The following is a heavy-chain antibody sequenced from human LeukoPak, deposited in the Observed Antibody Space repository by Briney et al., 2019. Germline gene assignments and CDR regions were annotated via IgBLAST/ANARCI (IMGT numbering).Heavy chain of an antibody. CDR2: IIPIFGTA. CDR1: GGTFSSYA. CDR3: ARDGEAARPPHYYYYYMDV. J-gene: IGHJ6*03. Sequence: ASVKVSCKASGGTFSSYAISWVRQAPGQGLEWMGGIIPIFGTANYAQKFQGRVTITADESTSTAYMELSSLRSEDTAVYYCARDGEAARPPHYYYYYMDVRGKGTTVTVSS. V-gene: IGHV1-69*13. D-gene: IGHD6-6*01.